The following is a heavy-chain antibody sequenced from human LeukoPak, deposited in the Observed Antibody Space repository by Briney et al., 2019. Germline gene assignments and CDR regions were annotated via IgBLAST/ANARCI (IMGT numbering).Heavy chain of an antibody. D-gene: IGHD3-3*01. CDR2: IRTSGST. CDR3: ARAYSDIWSGYYFDS. V-gene: IGHV4-4*07. J-gene: IGHJ4*02. CDR1: GGSITSYY. Sequence: SETLSLTCSVSGGSITSYYWSWIRQAAGKGLESIGRIRTSGSTNYNPSLKSRVTMSVDTSNNQFSLKLISVTAADTAVYYCARAYSDIWSGYYFDSWGQGILVTVSS.